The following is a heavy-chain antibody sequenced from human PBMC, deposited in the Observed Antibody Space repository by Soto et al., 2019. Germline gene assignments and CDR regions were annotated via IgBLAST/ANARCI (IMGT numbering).Heavy chain of an antibody. J-gene: IGHJ6*02. D-gene: IGHD5-18*01. CDR3: ARDRGGREVDTAMVGYYYGMDV. V-gene: IGHV3-33*01. CDR1: GFTFSSYG. Sequence: QVQLVESGGGVVQPGRSLRLSCAASGFTFSSYGMHWVRQAPGKGLEWVAVIWYDGSNKYYADSVKGRFTISRDNSKNTLYLQMNSLRAEDTAVYYCARDRGGREVDTAMVGYYYGMDVWGQGTTVTVSS. CDR2: IWYDGSNK.